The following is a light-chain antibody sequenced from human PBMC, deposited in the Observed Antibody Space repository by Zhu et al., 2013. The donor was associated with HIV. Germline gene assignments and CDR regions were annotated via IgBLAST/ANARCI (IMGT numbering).Light chain of an antibody. Sequence: QSVLTQPPSVSGAPGQRVTFSCTGNSSNIGSNYDVVWYQQFPGTAPKLLIYGTNNRPSGVPDRFSGSKSGTSASLAIGGLQSEDEADYYCNSRDSSGDHQVFGTGTKVTVL. CDR1: SSNIGSNYD. V-gene: IGLV1-40*01. CDR3: NSRDSSGDHQV. J-gene: IGLJ1*01. CDR2: GTN.